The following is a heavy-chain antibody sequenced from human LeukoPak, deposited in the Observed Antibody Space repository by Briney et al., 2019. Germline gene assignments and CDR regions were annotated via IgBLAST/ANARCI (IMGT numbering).Heavy chain of an antibody. D-gene: IGHD3-10*01. Sequence: GGSLRLSCAASGFTFSSYAMSWVRQAPGKGLEWVSGISGSGGSTYYADSVKGRFTISRDIAKNTLYLQMSSLRVEDTALYYCAKGSHDSGGYYTSRYYFYMDVWGKGTTVTVSS. CDR1: GFTFSSYA. CDR2: ISGSGGST. V-gene: IGHV3-23*01. J-gene: IGHJ6*03. CDR3: AKGSHDSGGYYTSRYYFYMDV.